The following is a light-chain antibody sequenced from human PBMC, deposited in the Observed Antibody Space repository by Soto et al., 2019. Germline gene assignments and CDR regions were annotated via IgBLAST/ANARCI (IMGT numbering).Light chain of an antibody. V-gene: IGKV2-28*01. Sequence: DIVMTQSPLSLSVTPGEPASISCRSSQSLQHSNEYKYLDWYLQRPGQSPQLLIYLVSNRAPWAPDRFSGSGSGTNSTLKIIIVEAEDVGVYYCRQGLQTPLTFGQGTKVELK. CDR1: QSLQHSNEYKY. CDR3: RQGLQTPLT. J-gene: IGKJ1*01. CDR2: LVS.